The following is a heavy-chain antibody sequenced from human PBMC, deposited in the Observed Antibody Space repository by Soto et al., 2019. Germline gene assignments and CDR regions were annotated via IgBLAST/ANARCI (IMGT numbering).Heavy chain of an antibody. CDR3: ARHGDRNADS. V-gene: IGHV3-7*01. Sequence: EVRLVESGGNLVQPGGSLRLSCVASGFTFSRFWMAWVRQAPGKGLEWVANIDLDGTTKSYVDSVRGRFTISRDNAESSLHLKMNNVRAEDSAVYYCARHGDRNADSLGQGTVVTVSS. CDR1: GFTFSRFW. CDR2: IDLDGTTK. J-gene: IGHJ4*02.